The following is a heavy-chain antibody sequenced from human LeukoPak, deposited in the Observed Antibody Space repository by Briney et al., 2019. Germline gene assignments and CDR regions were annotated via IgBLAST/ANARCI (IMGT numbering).Heavy chain of an antibody. CDR1: GGSISSYY. CDR2: MYYRGNT. D-gene: IGHD3-22*01. J-gene: IGHJ4*02. Sequence: SETLSLTCTVSGGSISSYYWGWIRQPPGKGLEWIGSMYYRGNTYYNPSLKSRVTISADMSKNQFSLKLSSVTAADTAVYYCARESANYYDSSAYYARDYWGQGTLVTVSS. CDR3: ARESANYYDSSAYYARDY. V-gene: IGHV4-39*07.